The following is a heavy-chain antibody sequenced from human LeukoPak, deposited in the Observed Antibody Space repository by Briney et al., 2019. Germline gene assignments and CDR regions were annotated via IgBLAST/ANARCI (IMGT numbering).Heavy chain of an antibody. Sequence: SETLSLTCVVSGGSISSSNWWSWVRQAPGKGLEWIGRIYTSGSTNYNPSLKSRVTMSVDTSKNQFSLKLSSVTAADTAVYYCARGYCSSTSCPWVDYWGQGTLVTVSS. D-gene: IGHD2-2*01. V-gene: IGHV4-4*02. CDR2: IYTSGST. CDR1: GGSISSSNW. CDR3: ARGYCSSTSCPWVDY. J-gene: IGHJ4*02.